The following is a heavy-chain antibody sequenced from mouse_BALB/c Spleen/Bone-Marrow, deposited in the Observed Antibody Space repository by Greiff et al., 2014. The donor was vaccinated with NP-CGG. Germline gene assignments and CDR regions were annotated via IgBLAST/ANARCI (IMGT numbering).Heavy chain of an antibody. CDR2: INPSSGYT. D-gene: IGHD2-14*01. CDR3: ARAAYYRYDEGAWFAD. J-gene: IGHJ3*01. V-gene: IGHV1-4*01. CDR1: GFTFTSYT. Sequence: QVQLQQSGGGLARPGASVKMSCTASGFTFTSYTMYWVQQRPGQGLEWIGYINPSSGYTNYNQKFKDKATLTADKSSSTAYMQLRSLTSEDSAVYYCARAAYYRYDEGAWFADWGQGTLVTVSA.